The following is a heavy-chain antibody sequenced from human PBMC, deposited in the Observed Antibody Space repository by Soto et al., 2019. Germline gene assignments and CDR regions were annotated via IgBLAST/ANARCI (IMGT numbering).Heavy chain of an antibody. D-gene: IGHD3-22*01. CDR2: IYYSGST. V-gene: IGHV4-39*01. CDR1: GGSISISSYY. Sequence: SETLSLTCTVSGGSISISSYYWGCIRQPPGKGLEWIGSIYYSGSTYYNPSLKSRVTISVDTSKNQFSLKLSSVTAADTAVYYCARVYDSSGYYPSWFDPWGQGTLVTVSS. J-gene: IGHJ5*02. CDR3: ARVYDSSGYYPSWFDP.